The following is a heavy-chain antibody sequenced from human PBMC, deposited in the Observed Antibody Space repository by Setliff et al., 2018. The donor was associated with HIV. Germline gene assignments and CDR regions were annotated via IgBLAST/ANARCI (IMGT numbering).Heavy chain of an antibody. D-gene: IGHD1-26*01. J-gene: IGHJ3*01. CDR3: ARRRRSSDDSFDF. Sequence: ASVKVSCKASGYTFTSYGVSWVRQAPGQGLEWMGLISGYNGWTKYPQKFQGRVTMTTDTSTSTVYMELTSLTSDDTAVYYCARRRRSSDDSFDFWGQGTLVTVS. CDR1: GYTFTSYG. V-gene: IGHV1-18*01. CDR2: ISGYNGWT.